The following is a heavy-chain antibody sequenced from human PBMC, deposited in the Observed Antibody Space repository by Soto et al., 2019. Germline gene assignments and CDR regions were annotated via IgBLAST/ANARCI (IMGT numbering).Heavy chain of an antibody. J-gene: IGHJ4*02. CDR1: GFTFSSYG. CDR2: MSYDGSNT. D-gene: IGHD5-18*01. CDR3: AKDDGLWYLDY. V-gene: IGHV3-30*18. Sequence: GGSLRLSCATSGFTFSSYGMHWVRQAPGKGLKWVAVMSYDGSNTYYGESVKGRFTISRDNSKNTLYLQMNSLRAEDTAVYYCAKDDGLWYLDYWGQGILVTVSS.